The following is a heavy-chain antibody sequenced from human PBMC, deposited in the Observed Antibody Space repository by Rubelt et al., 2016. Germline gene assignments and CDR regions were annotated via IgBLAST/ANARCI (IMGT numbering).Heavy chain of an antibody. CDR2: INPSCGST. D-gene: IGHD2-8*01. Sequence: QVQLVQSGAEVKKPGASVKVSCKASGYTFTSYYMHWVRQAPGQGLAWMGIINPSCGSTSYAQKFQGRVPMTRDTSTSTVYMELSSLRSEDTAVYYCAREGVKGSRKDGMDVWGQGTTVTVSS. CDR1: GYTFTSYY. J-gene: IGHJ6*02. CDR3: AREGVKGSRKDGMDV. V-gene: IGHV1-46*01.